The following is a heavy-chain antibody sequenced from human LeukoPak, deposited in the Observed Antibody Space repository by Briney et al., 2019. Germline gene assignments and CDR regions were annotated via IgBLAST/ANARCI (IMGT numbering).Heavy chain of an antibody. CDR1: GFTFSSYS. V-gene: IGHV3-21*04. CDR3: AKGPHQWLVTRGFDY. J-gene: IGHJ4*02. D-gene: IGHD6-19*01. Sequence: GGSLRLSCAASGFTFSSYSMNWVRQAPGKGLEWVSSISSSSSYIYYADSVKGRFTISRDNAKNSLYLQMNSLRAEDTAVYYCAKGPHQWLVTRGFDYWGQGTLVTVSS. CDR2: ISSSSSYI.